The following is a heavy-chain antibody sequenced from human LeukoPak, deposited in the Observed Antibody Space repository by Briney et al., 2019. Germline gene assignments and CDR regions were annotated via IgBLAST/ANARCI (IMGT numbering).Heavy chain of an antibody. CDR2: ISSSGNTK. CDR3: ARDLTSVPTR. V-gene: IGHV3-48*02. D-gene: IGHD4-17*01. J-gene: IGHJ4*02. Sequence: PGGSLRLSCAGSGFTFGSDSMNWVRQAPGKGLEWVSYISSSGNTKHYVDSVKGRFTISRDNAKNSVYLQMNSLRNEDTAVYYCARDLTSVPTRWGQGTLVTVSS. CDR1: GFTFGSDS.